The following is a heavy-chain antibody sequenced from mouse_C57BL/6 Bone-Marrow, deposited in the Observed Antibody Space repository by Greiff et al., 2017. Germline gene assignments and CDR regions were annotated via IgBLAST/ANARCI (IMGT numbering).Heavy chain of an antibody. J-gene: IGHJ3*01. D-gene: IGHD4-1*01. Sequence: EVKLMESGGGLVQPGASLKLSCESNEYDFPSHDMSWVRKTPEQRLELVAAINSDGGSTYYPDTMERRFIISRDNTKKTLYLQMSSLRSEDTALYYCARHDWDVWFAYGGQGTLVTVSA. CDR2: INSDGGST. V-gene: IGHV5-2*01. CDR1: EYDFPSHD. CDR3: ARHDWDVWFAY.